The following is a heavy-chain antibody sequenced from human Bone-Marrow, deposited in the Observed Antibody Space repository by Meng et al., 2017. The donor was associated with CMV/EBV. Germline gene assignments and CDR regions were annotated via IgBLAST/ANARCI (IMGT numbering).Heavy chain of an antibody. V-gene: IGHV3-74*01. Sequence: GESLKISCAASGFTFSSYWMHWVRQAPGKGLVWVSRINSDGSSTSYADSVKGRFTISRDNAKNTLYLQMNSLRAEDTAVYYCAASRYSGYDLYDWGQGTLVTVSS. D-gene: IGHD5-12*01. J-gene: IGHJ4*02. CDR3: AASRYSGYDLYD. CDR1: GFTFSSYW. CDR2: INSDGSST.